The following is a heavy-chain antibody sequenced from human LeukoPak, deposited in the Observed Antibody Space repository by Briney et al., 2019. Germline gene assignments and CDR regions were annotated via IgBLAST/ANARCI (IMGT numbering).Heavy chain of an antibody. J-gene: IGHJ5*02. CDR1: GGTFSSYA. V-gene: IGHV1-69*05. CDR3: ARDAGATPNWFDP. D-gene: IGHD1-26*01. CDR2: IIPIFGTA. Sequence: ASVKVPCKASGGTFSSYAIGWVRQAPGQGLEWMGGIIPIFGTANYAQKFQGRVTITTDESTSTAYMELSSLRSEDTAVYYCARDAGATPNWFDPWGQGTLVTVSS.